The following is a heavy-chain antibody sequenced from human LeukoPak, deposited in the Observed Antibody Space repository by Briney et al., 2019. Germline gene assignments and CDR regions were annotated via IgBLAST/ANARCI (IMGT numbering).Heavy chain of an antibody. CDR3: AREGPRDALYYYYYMDV. D-gene: IGHD3-10*01. V-gene: IGHV1-2*02. J-gene: IGHJ6*03. CDR1: GYTLTGYY. CDR2: INPNSGGT. Sequence: GASVKVSCKASGYTLTGYYMHWVRQAPGQGLEWMGWINPNSGGTNYAQKFQGRVTMTRDTSISTAYMELSRLRSDDTAVYYCAREGPRDALYYYYYMDVWGKGTTVTVSS.